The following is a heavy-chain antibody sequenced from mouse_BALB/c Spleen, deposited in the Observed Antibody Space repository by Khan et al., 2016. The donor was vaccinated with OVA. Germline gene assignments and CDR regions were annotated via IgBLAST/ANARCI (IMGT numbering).Heavy chain of an antibody. CDR3: VRLHYYGSNYYFDY. V-gene: IGHV5-12-1*01. Sequence: EVELVESGGGLVKPGGSLKLSCTVSGFAFSNYDMSWVRQTPEKRLDWVASISRGGGTTYYPDTAKGRFTVSRDNAQHTLSLQMNSLKSEDTAMYYCVRLHYYGSNYYFDYWGQGTTLTVSS. D-gene: IGHD1-1*01. CDR2: ISRGGGTT. CDR1: GFAFSNYD. J-gene: IGHJ2*01.